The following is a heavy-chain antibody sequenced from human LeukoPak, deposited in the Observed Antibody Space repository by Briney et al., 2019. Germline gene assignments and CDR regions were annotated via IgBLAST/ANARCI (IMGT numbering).Heavy chain of an antibody. CDR2: INTNTGNP. D-gene: IGHD3-10*01. V-gene: IGHV7-4-1*02. CDR3: ARDPALYYYGGLDY. J-gene: IGHJ4*02. Sequence: GASVKVSCQASGYTFTRYAMNWVRQAPGQGLEWMGWINTNTGNPTYAQGFTGRIVFSLDTSVSTAYLQISSLKAEDTAVYYCARDPALYYYGGLDYWGQGTLVTVSS. CDR1: GYTFTRYA.